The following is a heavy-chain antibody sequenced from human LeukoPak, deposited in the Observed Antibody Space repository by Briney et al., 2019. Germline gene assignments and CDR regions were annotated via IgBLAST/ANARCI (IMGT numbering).Heavy chain of an antibody. Sequence: ASVKVSCKASGYTFTGYYMHWVRQAPGQGLEWMGWINPNSGGTNYAQKFQGWVTMTRDTSISTAYMELSRLRSDDTAVYYCARGAEQQLFVYRAFDYWGQGTLVTVSS. CDR1: GYTFTGYY. D-gene: IGHD6-13*01. CDR2: INPNSGGT. J-gene: IGHJ4*02. CDR3: ARGAEQQLFVYRAFDY. V-gene: IGHV1-2*04.